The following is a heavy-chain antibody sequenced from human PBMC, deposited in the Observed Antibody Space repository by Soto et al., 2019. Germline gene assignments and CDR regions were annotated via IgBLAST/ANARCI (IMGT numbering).Heavy chain of an antibody. J-gene: IGHJ4*02. Sequence: QVQLQESGPGLVKPSGTLSLTCAVSGGSISSGNWWSWVRQPPGKGLEWIGEIYDSGNINYNPSLKSRVXXSXXKSKNQISLKLRSVTAADTAVYYCAREGSGWYGDYWGQGTLVTVSS. CDR1: GGSISSGNW. V-gene: IGHV4-4*02. D-gene: IGHD6-19*01. CDR3: AREGSGWYGDY. CDR2: IYDSGNI.